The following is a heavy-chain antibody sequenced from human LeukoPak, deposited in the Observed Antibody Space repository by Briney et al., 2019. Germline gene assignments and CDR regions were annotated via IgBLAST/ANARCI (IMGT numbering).Heavy chain of an antibody. CDR3: ARGRGYSYVN. D-gene: IGHD5-18*01. Sequence: SETLSLTCTVSGGSVSSGSYYWSWIRQPPGKGLEWIGYIYYSGSTNYNPSLKSRVTISVDTSKNQFSPKLSSVTAADTAVYYCARGRGYSYVNWGQGTLVTVSS. V-gene: IGHV4-61*01. CDR2: IYYSGST. CDR1: GGSVSSGSYY. J-gene: IGHJ4*02.